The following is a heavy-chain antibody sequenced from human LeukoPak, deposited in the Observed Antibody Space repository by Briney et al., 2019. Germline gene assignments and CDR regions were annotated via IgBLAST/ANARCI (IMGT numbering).Heavy chain of an antibody. CDR2: IKSKTDGGTT. CDR1: GFTFSNAW. D-gene: IGHD3-10*01. V-gene: IGHV3-15*01. Sequence: GGSLRLSCAASGFTFSNAWMNWVRQAPGEGLEWVGRIKSKTDGGTTDYAAPVKGRFIISRDDSKNTLYLQMNSLKTEDTAVYYCTTDLSGFGELLADYWGQGTLVTVSS. CDR3: TTDLSGFGELLADY. J-gene: IGHJ4*02.